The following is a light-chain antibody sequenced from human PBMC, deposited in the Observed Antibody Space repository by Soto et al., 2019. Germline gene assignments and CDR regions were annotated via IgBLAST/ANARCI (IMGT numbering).Light chain of an antibody. CDR2: DTT. CDR3: LLSYGGARPV. J-gene: IGLJ2*01. Sequence: AVVTQEPSLTVSPGGTVTLTCGSSTGAVTSGHYPYWFQQKSGQAPRTLIFDTTNKHAWTPARFSGSLLGGKAALTLSGAQPEDEAEYYYLLSYGGARPVFGGGTKLTVL. V-gene: IGLV7-46*01. CDR1: TGAVTSGHY.